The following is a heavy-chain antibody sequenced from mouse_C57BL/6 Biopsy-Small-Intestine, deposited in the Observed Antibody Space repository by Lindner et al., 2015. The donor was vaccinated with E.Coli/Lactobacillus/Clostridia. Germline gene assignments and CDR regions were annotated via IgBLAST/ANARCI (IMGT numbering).Heavy chain of an antibody. V-gene: IGHV1-84*02. CDR1: GYAFSTYG. Sequence: SVKVSCKASGYAFSTYGITWVRQAPGQGLEWMGWISAYNGNTNYAHDLQGRVTMTTDTSTSTAFMELRSLRTDDTAVYFCARNGPPTGTSDYWGQGTLVTVSS. CDR3: ARNGPPTGTSDY. CDR2: ISAYNGNT. J-gene: IGHJ4*01.